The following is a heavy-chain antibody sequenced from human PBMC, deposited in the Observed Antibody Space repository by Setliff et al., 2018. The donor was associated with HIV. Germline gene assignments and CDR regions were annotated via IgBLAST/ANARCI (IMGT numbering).Heavy chain of an antibody. CDR2: ISSGSVNI. CDR1: GFMFNIYE. J-gene: IGHJ6*03. V-gene: IGHV3-48*03. CDR3: ARDLYFYYYMDV. Sequence: GESLKISCAASGFMFNIYEMNWVRQAPGKGLEWVSYISSGSVNIFYADSVKGRFTISRDNAKNSLYLQMNSLRAEDTAVYYCARDLYFYYYMDVWGKGTTVTVSS. D-gene: IGHD3-9*01.